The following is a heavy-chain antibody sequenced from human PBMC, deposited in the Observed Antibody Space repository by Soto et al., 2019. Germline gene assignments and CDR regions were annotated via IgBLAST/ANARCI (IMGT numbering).Heavy chain of an antibody. D-gene: IGHD2-2*01. CDR1: GFTFSSYA. J-gene: IGHJ4*02. V-gene: IGHV3-23*01. CDR2: ISGSSGST. Sequence: EVQLLESGGGLVQPGGSLRLSCAASGFTFSSYAMNWVRQAPGKGLEWVSIISGSSGSTYYADSVKGRFTISRDNSENTLYLQMTSLRAEDTALYYSATKSPPMWGQGTLVTVSS. CDR3: ATKSPPM.